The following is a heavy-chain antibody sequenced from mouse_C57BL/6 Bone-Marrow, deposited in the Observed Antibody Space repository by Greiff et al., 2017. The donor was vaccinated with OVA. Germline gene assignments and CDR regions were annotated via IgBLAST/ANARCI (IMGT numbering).Heavy chain of an antibody. CDR3: AYYYGSSLGFAY. CDR2: IYPGGGYT. Sequence: QVQLQQSGAELVRPGTSVKMSCKASGYTFTNYWIGWAQQRPGHGLEWIGDIYPGGGYTNYNEKFKGKATLTADNASSTAYMQFSSLTSEDSAIYYCAYYYGSSLGFAYWGQGTLVTVSA. J-gene: IGHJ3*01. D-gene: IGHD1-1*01. V-gene: IGHV1-63*01. CDR1: GYTFTNYW.